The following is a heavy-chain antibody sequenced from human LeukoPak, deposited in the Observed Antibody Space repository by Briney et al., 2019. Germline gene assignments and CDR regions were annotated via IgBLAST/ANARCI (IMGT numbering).Heavy chain of an antibody. CDR3: ARQTSDIVVVPAAMVPGGNWFDP. Sequence: GESLKISCKGSGYSFTSYWIGWVRQMPGKGLEWMGIIYPGDSDTRYSPSFQGQVTISADKSISTAYLQWSSLKASDTAMYYCARQTSDIVVVPAAMVPGGNWFDPWGQGTLVTVSS. V-gene: IGHV5-51*01. CDR1: GYSFTSYW. D-gene: IGHD2-2*01. CDR2: IYPGDSDT. J-gene: IGHJ5*02.